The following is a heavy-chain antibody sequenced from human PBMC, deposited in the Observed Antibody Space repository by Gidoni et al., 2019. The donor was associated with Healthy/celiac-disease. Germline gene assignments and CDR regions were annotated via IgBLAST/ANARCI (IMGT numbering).Heavy chain of an antibody. D-gene: IGHD2-2*01. CDR1: GFTFTSSA. V-gene: IGHV1-58*02. CDR2: IVVGSGNT. Sequence: HIQLVQSGPEMRKPGTSVKVSCTASGFTFTSSAMQWVRQARGQRLEWIGWIVVGSGNTNYAQKFQERVTITRDMSTSTAYMELSSLRSEDTAVYYCAAIPAATRRDFDYWGQGTLVTVSS. CDR3: AAIPAATRRDFDY. J-gene: IGHJ4*02.